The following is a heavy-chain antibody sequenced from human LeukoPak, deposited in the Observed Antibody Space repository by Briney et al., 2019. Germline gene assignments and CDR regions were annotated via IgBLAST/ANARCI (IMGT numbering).Heavy chain of an antibody. V-gene: IGHV4-39*07. J-gene: IGHJ3*02. CDR3: ARDRGGSYLPDAFDI. D-gene: IGHD1-26*01. Sequence: SETLSLTCTVSGGSISSSSYYWGWIRQPPGKGLEWIGSIYYSGSTYYNPSLESRVTISVDTSKNQFSLKLSSVTAADTAVYYCARDRGGSYLPDAFDIWGQGTMVTVSS. CDR1: GGSISSSSYY. CDR2: IYYSGST.